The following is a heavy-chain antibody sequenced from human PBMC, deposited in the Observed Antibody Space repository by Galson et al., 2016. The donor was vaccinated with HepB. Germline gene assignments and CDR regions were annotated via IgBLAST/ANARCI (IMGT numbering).Heavy chain of an antibody. CDR1: GFTFSNAW. J-gene: IGHJ4*02. Sequence: GSLRLSCAASGFTFSNAWMSWVRQTPGKGLKWVGRIKTKTDGGTTDYAAPVKGRFTISRDDSKNTLYLQMNSLKTEDTAVYYCTTDRGIQLWPRGYWGKGTLVTVSS. D-gene: IGHD5-18*01. CDR2: IKTKTDGGTT. V-gene: IGHV3-15*01. CDR3: TTDRGIQLWPRGY.